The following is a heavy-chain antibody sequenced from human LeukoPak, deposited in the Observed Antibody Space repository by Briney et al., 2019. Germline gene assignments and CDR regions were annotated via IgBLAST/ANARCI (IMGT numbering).Heavy chain of an antibody. Sequence: SETLSLTCSVSGGSVNNYYWTWIRQPPGRGLEWIGQIYYTEKADYNPSLRSRITISVDTSKNQISLKVNSVTAADTAVYYCARFGVDYDMGVWGQGTTVTVSS. D-gene: IGHD3-16*01. V-gene: IGHV4-59*02. J-gene: IGHJ6*02. CDR2: IYYTEKA. CDR1: GGSVNNYY. CDR3: ARFGVDYDMGV.